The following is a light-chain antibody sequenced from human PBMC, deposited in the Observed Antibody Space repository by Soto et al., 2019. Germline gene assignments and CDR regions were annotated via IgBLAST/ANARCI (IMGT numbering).Light chain of an antibody. CDR3: QQYGSSPRS. Sequence: EIVLTQSPGTLSLSPGERATLSCRASQGVSSTYLAWYQKKPGQAPRLLIYGASSRATGVPDRFSGSGSGTDFTLTISGLEPEDFAVYYCQQYGSSPRSFGQGTKVEI. V-gene: IGKV3-20*01. J-gene: IGKJ1*01. CDR1: QGVSSTY. CDR2: GAS.